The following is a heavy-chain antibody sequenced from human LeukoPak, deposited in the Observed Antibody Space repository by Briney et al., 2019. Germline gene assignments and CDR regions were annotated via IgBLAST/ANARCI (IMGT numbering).Heavy chain of an antibody. D-gene: IGHD3-16*01. V-gene: IGHV3-66*01. CDR1: GFTFDDYG. CDR3: ARDVIYASEIYSYGDC. J-gene: IGHJ4*02. CDR2: IYRGGGT. Sequence: GGSLRLSCAASGFTFDDYGLGWVRQAPGKGLEWVSVIYRGGGTAYADSVKDRFTISRDNSRNTVYLQMNSLRAEDTAVYYCARDVIYASEIYSYGDCLGQGTLVTVSS.